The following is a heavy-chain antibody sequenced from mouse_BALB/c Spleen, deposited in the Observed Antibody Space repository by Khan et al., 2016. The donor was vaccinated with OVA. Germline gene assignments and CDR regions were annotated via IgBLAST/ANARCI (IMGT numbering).Heavy chain of an antibody. V-gene: IGHV2-6-7*01. CDR1: GISLTDYG. D-gene: IGHD1-2*01. CDR2: IWGDGST. Sequence: QVQLKESGPGLVAPSQSLSITCTVSGISLTDYGVNWVRQPPGKRLEWLGMIWGDGSTAYDSALKSRLSINKDNSKSQVFLKMNSLQNDDTARYYCARELRLGGFAYWGQGTLVTVSA. CDR3: ARELRLGGFAY. J-gene: IGHJ3*01.